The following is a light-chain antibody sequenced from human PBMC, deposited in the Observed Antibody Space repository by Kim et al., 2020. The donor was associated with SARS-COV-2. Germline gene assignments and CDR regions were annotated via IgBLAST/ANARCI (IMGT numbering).Light chain of an antibody. CDR1: SSNIGNNY. J-gene: IGLJ2*01. Sequence: GEKVTISCSGSSSNIGNNYVSWYQQVPGTSPNLLIFDNNRRPSGIPDRFSGSKSGTSATLGITGLQTGDEADYYCETWDSSLSAVLFGGGTQLTVL. CDR2: DNN. CDR3: ETWDSSLSAVL. V-gene: IGLV1-51*01.